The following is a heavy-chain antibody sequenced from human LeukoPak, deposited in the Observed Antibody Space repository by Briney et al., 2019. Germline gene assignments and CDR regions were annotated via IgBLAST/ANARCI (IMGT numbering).Heavy chain of an antibody. V-gene: IGHV7-4-1*02. J-gene: IGHJ4*02. CDR1: GYTFTSYA. Sequence: ASVKVSCKASGYTFTSYAMNWVRQAPGQGLEWMGWINTNTGNPTYAQGFTGRFVFSLDTSVSTAYLQISSLKAEDTAVYYCARDFLDYWIGSSWFGYWGQGTLVTVSS. CDR3: ARDFLDYWIGSSWFGY. CDR2: INTNTGNP. D-gene: IGHD6-13*01.